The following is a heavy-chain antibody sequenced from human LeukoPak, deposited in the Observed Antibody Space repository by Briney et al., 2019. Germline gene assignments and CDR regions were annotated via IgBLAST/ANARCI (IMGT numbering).Heavy chain of an antibody. Sequence: PGGSLRLSCAASGFSVSNNYMSWVRQAPGKGLEWVSVISDGGTTYYTDSVKGRFTISRDNSKNTLYLQMNSLRAEDTAVYYCAKDAQRWLHVYYFDYWGQGTLVTVSS. CDR3: AKDAQRWLHVYYFDY. CDR2: ISDGGTT. CDR1: GFSVSNNY. J-gene: IGHJ4*02. D-gene: IGHD5-24*01. V-gene: IGHV3-53*05.